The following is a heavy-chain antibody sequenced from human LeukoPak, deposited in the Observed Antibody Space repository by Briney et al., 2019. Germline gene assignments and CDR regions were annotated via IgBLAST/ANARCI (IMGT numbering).Heavy chain of an antibody. CDR2: INPNSGGT. CDR1: GYTFTGYY. CDR3: AREAGGMDV. V-gene: IGHV1-2*02. Sequence: GASVKVSCKASGYTFTGYYMHWVRQAPGQGLEWMGWINPNSGGTNYAQKFQGRVTITADKSTSTAYMELSSLRSEDTAVYYCAREAGGMDVWGQGTTVTVSS. J-gene: IGHJ6*02.